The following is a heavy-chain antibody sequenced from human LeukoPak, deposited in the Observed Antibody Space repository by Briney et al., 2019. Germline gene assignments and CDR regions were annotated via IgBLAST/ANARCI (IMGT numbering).Heavy chain of an antibody. Sequence: SETLSLTCTASGGSISSYYWSWIRQPPGKGLEWIGYIYYSGSTNYNPSLKSRVTISVDTSKNQFSLKLSSVTAADTAVYYCARTTVVTPAFDYWGQGTLVTVSS. CDR2: IYYSGST. J-gene: IGHJ4*02. CDR1: GGSISSYY. CDR3: ARTTVVTPAFDY. D-gene: IGHD4-23*01. V-gene: IGHV4-59*01.